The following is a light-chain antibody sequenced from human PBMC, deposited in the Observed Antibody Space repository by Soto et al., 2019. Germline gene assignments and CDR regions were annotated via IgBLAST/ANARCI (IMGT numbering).Light chain of an antibody. CDR1: QSVRSN. CDR2: AAS. J-gene: IGKJ1*01. V-gene: IGKV3-15*01. Sequence: EIVMTQFPATLSVSPGERATLSCRASQSVRSNLAWYQQKPGQAPRLLIFAASTRATVIPARFRGSGSGTELTLTISDLQSEDFAVYYCQQYSNWPRTFGQGTK. CDR3: QQYSNWPRT.